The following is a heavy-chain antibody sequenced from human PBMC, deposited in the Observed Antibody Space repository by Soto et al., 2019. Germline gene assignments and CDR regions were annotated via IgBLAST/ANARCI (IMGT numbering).Heavy chain of an antibody. Sequence: QVQLVQSGAEVKKPESSVKVSCKAPGGTFSTYAISWVRQAPGQGLEWMGGIIPMFGTANYAQRFQDRVTITADESTNTVYMKLSSLRSEDTAVYFCASGIQLWLRRINNGYSGWGQGTLVTVSS. CDR2: IIPMFGTA. CDR3: ASGIQLWLRRINNGYSG. CDR1: GGTFSTYA. D-gene: IGHD5-18*01. J-gene: IGHJ4*02. V-gene: IGHV1-69*12.